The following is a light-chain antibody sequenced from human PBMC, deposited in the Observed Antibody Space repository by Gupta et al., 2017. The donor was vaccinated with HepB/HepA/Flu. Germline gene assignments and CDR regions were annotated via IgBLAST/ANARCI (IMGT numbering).Light chain of an antibody. CDR3: QGDGSSPLT. CDR1: QSITRTY. CDR2: AAS. J-gene: IGKJ3*01. Sequence: EVVFTRSRVTLSFSPGERATLSCSASQSITRTYLGWYQQKHGQPPRLLIYAASRRATGFPDRFSASGSGTHFTLTISRLEPEDFAVYYFQGDGSSPLTFGHRTKVDIK. V-gene: IGKV3-20*01.